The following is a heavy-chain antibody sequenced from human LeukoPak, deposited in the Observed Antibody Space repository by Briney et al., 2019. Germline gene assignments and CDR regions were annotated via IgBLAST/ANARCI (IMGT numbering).Heavy chain of an antibody. CDR2: IIPIFGTA. D-gene: IGHD1-7*01. Sequence: ASVKVSCKASGGTFSSYAISWVRQAPGQGLEWMGGIIPIFGTANYAQKFQGRVTITTDESTSTAYMGLSSLRSEDTAVYYCAASADPSITGTTYWGQGTLVTVSS. CDR3: AASADPSITGTTY. CDR1: GGTFSSYA. J-gene: IGHJ4*02. V-gene: IGHV1-69*05.